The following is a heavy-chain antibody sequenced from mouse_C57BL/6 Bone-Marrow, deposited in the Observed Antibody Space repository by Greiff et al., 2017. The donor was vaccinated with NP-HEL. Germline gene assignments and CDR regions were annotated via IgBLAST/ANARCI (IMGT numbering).Heavy chain of an antibody. CDR1: GYTFTDYY. J-gene: IGHJ1*03. D-gene: IGHD1-1*01. CDR3: ARSITTVVADWDFDV. Sequence: VQLQQSGPELVKPGASVKISCKASGYTFTDYYMNWVKQSHGKSLEWIGDINPNNGGTSYNQKFKGKATLTVDKSSSKAYMELRSLTSEDSAVYYCARSITTVVADWDFDVWGTGTTVTVSS. CDR2: INPNNGGT. V-gene: IGHV1-26*01.